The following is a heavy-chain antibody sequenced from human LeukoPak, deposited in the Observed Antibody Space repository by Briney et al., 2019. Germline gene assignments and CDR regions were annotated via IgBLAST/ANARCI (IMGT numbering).Heavy chain of an antibody. V-gene: IGHV1-69*01. CDR3: ARVAIEGCSSTSCYANGMDV. CDR1: GGTFSSYA. Sequence: GASVKVSCKASGGTFSSYAISWVRQAPGQGLEWMGGIIPILGTANYAQKFQGRVTITADESTSTAYMELSSLRSEDTAVYYCARVAIEGCSSTSCYANGMDVWGKGTTVTISS. CDR2: IIPILGTA. J-gene: IGHJ6*04. D-gene: IGHD2-2*01.